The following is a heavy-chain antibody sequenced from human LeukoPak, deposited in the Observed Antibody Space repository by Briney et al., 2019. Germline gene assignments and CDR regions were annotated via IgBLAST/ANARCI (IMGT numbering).Heavy chain of an antibody. CDR3: ASHSSSSVLGWFDP. Sequence: GGSLRLSCAASGFTFDDYGMSWVRQAPGKGLEWVSGINWNGGSTGYADSVRGRFTISRDNAKNSLYLQMNSLRAEDTALYYCASHSSSSVLGWFDPWGQGTLVTVSS. CDR1: GFTFDDYG. CDR2: INWNGGST. J-gene: IGHJ5*02. D-gene: IGHD6-6*01. V-gene: IGHV3-20*04.